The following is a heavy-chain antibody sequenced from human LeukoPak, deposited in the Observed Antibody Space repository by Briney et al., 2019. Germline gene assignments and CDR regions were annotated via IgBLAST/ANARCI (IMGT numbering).Heavy chain of an antibody. CDR1: GFTFSSYD. Sequence: GGSLRLSCAASGFTFSSYDMHWVRQATGKGLEWVSGIGTAGDTYYPGSVKGRFTIYRENAKNSLYLQMSSLRAGDTALYYTVITSRVDAFDIWGQGTMVSVSS. V-gene: IGHV3-13*01. CDR3: VITSRVDAFDI. CDR2: IGTAGDT. J-gene: IGHJ3*02.